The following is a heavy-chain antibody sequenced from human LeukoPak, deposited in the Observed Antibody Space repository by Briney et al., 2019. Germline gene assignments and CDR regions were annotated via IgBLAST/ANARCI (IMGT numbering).Heavy chain of an antibody. D-gene: IGHD3-22*01. Sequence: GGSLRLSCAASGFTFNSYWMHWVRQAPGKGLVWVSRVSADGSRSSYADSVKGRFTISRDNAKSTLHLQMNSPRAEDTAVYYCARDFKRANFESSSYVPDYWGQGTLVTVSS. CDR2: VSADGSRS. CDR3: ARDFKRANFESSSYVPDY. CDR1: GFTFNSYW. J-gene: IGHJ4*02. V-gene: IGHV3-74*01.